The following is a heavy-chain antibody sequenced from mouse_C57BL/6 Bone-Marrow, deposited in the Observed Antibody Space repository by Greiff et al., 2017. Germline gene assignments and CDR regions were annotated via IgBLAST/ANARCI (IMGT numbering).Heavy chain of an antibody. CDR1: GYSFTSYY. V-gene: IGHV1-66*01. CDR2: IDPGSGNT. J-gene: IGHJ1*03. D-gene: IGHD1-1*01. Sequence: VQLKQSGPELVKPGASVKISCKASGYSFTSYYIHWVKQRPGQGLEWIGWIDPGSGNTKYNEKFQGKATLTADTSSSTAYMQLSSLTSEEYAVYYCARFPPYYGSSTWYFDVWGTGTTVTVSS. CDR3: ARFPPYYGSSTWYFDV.